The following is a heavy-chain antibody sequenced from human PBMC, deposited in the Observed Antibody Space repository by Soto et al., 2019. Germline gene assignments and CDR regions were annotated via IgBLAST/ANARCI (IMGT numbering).Heavy chain of an antibody. J-gene: IGHJ6*02. CDR2: IVVGSGDT. CDR1: GFTFSSSS. Sequence: QMQLVQSGPEVRKPGSSVKVSCKASGFTFSSSSVQWVRQAHGQRLEWIGWIVVGSGDTNYAQKFQERVTITRDMSTTTAYMDLSSLRSEDTAVYYCAAERRLSGMGVMGQGTTVTVSS. CDR3: AAERRLSGMGV. V-gene: IGHV1-58*01.